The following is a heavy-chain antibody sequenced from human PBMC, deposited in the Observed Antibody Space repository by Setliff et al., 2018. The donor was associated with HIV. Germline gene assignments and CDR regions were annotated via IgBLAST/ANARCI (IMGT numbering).Heavy chain of an antibody. Sequence: GASVKVSCKASGYTFTSYDINWVRQAPGQGLEWLGWISPNNGDTTIPQRFQGRVTMTSDTSINTAYMELSGLRSDDTAMYFCARQLSNSLDFWGQGALVTVSS. CDR1: GYTFTSYD. D-gene: IGHD7-27*01. CDR2: ISPNNGDT. J-gene: IGHJ4*02. CDR3: ARQLSNSLDF. V-gene: IGHV1-2*02.